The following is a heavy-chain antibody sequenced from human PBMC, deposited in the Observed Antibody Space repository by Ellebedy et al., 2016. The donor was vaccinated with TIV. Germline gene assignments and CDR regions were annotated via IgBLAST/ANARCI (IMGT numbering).Heavy chain of an antibody. Sequence: SETLSLXXTVSGGSVSRSNYYWAWIRQRPGKGPEWLGHIYHTGTTFYNPSLKSRVTIFVDMSKNQFSLNLSSVTAADTALYYCARLWFGDLFSPEGDVWGQGTTVTVSS. CDR1: GGSVSRSNYY. J-gene: IGHJ6*02. CDR2: IYHTGTT. CDR3: ARLWFGDLFSPEGDV. D-gene: IGHD3-10*01. V-gene: IGHV4-39*01.